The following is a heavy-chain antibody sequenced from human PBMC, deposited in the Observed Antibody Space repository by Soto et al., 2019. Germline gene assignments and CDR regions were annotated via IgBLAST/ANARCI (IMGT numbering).Heavy chain of an antibody. J-gene: IGHJ4*02. Sequence: GGSLRLSCAASGFTFSSYSMNWVRQAPGKGLEWVSYISSSSSTIYYADSVKGRFTISRDNAKNSLYLQMNSLRAEDTAVYHCAREWDDTIAAAGFDYWGQGTLVTVSS. D-gene: IGHD6-13*01. CDR2: ISSSSSTI. CDR3: AREWDDTIAAAGFDY. V-gene: IGHV3-48*01. CDR1: GFTFSSYS.